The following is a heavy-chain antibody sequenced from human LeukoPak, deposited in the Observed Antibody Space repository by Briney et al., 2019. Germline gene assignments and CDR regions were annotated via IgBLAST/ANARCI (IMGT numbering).Heavy chain of an antibody. J-gene: IGHJ3*01. CDR1: GDSITSDF. V-gene: IGHV4-59*01. Sequence: SETLSLTCTVSGDSITSDFRGWIRQPPGKGLEWIGYFHYSGSSNNNASLKSGLTISPDTSKNQFSLKLTSVTDADTAVYYCARLGLAAHGSFDLWGQGTMVTVSS. CDR2: FHYSGSS. CDR3: ARLGLAAHGSFDL. D-gene: IGHD1-26*01.